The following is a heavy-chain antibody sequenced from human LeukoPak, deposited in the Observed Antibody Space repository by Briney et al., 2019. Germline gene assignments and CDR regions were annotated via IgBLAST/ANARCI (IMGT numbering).Heavy chain of an antibody. J-gene: IGHJ6*02. Sequence: ESGGSLRLSCAASGFTFSSYGMHWVRQAPGKGLEWVAFIWYDGSNKYYADSVKGRFTISRDNSKNTLYLQMNSLRAEDTAVYYCARDYCSSTSCYYYGMDVWGQGTTVTVSS. CDR3: ARDYCSSTSCYYYGMDV. D-gene: IGHD2-2*01. CDR2: IWYDGSNK. V-gene: IGHV3-30*02. CDR1: GFTFSSYG.